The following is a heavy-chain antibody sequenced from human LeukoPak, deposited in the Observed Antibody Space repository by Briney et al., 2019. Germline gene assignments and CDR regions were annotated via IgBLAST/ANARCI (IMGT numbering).Heavy chain of an antibody. V-gene: IGHV4-59*01. D-gene: IGHD3-10*01. J-gene: IGHJ5*02. Sequence: SETLSLTCTVSGGSISPYFWSWMRQTPGKGLEWIGYISYTGSTNYNPALKSLVTISVDTSKNQFSLQLTSVTAADTAVYYCARDDYRGVTNFDPWGQGTLVTVSS. CDR1: GGSISPYF. CDR2: ISYTGST. CDR3: ARDDYRGVTNFDP.